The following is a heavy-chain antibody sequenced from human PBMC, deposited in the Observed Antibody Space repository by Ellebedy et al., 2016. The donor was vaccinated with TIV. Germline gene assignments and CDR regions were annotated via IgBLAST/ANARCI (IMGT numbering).Heavy chain of an antibody. J-gene: IGHJ6*02. V-gene: IGHV4-59*08. D-gene: IGHD3-3*01. CDR1: GGSISFDY. CDR3: ARHVEMEWLLSPVYGMDV. CDR2: ISHSGST. Sequence: MPSETLSLTCTVSGGSISFDYWSWIRQSPGKGLEWIGYISHSGSTNYNPSLKSRVTISVDTSKNQFSLNLKLSSVTAADTAVDYRARHVEMEWLLSPVYGMDVWGQGTMVTVSS.